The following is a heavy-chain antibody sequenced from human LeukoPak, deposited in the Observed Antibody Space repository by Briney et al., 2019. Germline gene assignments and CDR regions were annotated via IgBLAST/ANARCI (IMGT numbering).Heavy chain of an antibody. CDR2: MSNDGKNK. V-gene: IGHV3-30*04. CDR1: GFTLTNYA. Sequence: PGRSLRLSCAASGFTLTNYAFHWVRQAPGKGLEWLAVMSNDGKNKYHADSVKGRFSVSRDISKDTLYLQMNSLRAEDTAVYYCAREGHSDLLTGYSPVEYYYYYMDVWGKGTTVTVSS. J-gene: IGHJ6*03. D-gene: IGHD3-9*01. CDR3: AREGHSDLLTGYSPVEYYYYYMDV.